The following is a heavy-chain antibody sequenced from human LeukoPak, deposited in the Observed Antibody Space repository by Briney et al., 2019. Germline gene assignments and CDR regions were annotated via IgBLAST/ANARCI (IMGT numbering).Heavy chain of an antibody. CDR2: IYYSGST. J-gene: IGHJ6*02. Sequence: PSETLSLTCTVSGGSISSGDYYWSWIRQPPGKGLEWIGYIYYSGSTHYNPSLKSRLTISLDTSKNQFSLKLSSVTAADTAVYYCARGTMVGYYYYGMDVWGQGTTVTVSS. CDR1: GGSISSGDYY. V-gene: IGHV4-30-4*01. D-gene: IGHD4-23*01. CDR3: ARGTMVGYYYYGMDV.